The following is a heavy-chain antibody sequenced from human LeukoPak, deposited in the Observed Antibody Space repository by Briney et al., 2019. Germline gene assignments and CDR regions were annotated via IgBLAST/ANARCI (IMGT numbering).Heavy chain of an antibody. CDR2: MYNRGST. J-gene: IGHJ4*02. V-gene: IGHV4-59*01. Sequence: SETLSLTCTVSGDAIGNYYWSWIRQPPGKELEWIGYMYNRGSTIYNPSLKSRVTISTDTSKNQFSLRLTSVTAADTAVYYCARAEKAVTGTLDSWGQGTLITVSS. CDR3: ARAEKAVTGTLDS. D-gene: IGHD6-19*01. CDR1: GDAIGNYY.